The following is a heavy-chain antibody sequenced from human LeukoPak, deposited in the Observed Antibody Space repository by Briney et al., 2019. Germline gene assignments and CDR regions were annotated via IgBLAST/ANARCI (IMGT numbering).Heavy chain of an antibody. V-gene: IGHV1-2*02. CDR1: VYTFTGYY. CDR2: INPNSGGT. J-gene: IGHJ4*02. Sequence: ASVKVSCKASVYTFTGYYMHWVRQAPGQGLGWMGWINPNSGGTNYAQKFQGRVTMTRDTSISTAYMELSRLRSDDTAAYYCARGSRITMVRGVILGIDYWGQGTLVTVSS. D-gene: IGHD3-10*01. CDR3: ARGSRITMVRGVILGIDY.